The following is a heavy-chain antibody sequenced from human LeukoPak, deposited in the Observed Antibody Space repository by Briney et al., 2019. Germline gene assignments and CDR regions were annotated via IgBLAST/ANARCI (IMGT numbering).Heavy chain of an antibody. Sequence: GGSLRLSCAASGFTFSSYGMHWVRQAPGKGLEWVAVISYDGSNKYYADSVKGRFTISRDNSKNTLYLQMNSLRAEDTAVYYCAKDRVKWISSSWYPFGMDVWGQGTTVTVSS. CDR3: AKDRVKWISSSWYPFGMDV. CDR2: ISYDGSNK. D-gene: IGHD6-13*01. V-gene: IGHV3-30*18. CDR1: GFTFSSYG. J-gene: IGHJ6*02.